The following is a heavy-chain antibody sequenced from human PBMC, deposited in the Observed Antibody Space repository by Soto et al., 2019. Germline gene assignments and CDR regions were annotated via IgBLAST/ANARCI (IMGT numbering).Heavy chain of an antibody. V-gene: IGHV3-74*01. CDR2: TNEDGSTI. J-gene: IGHJ4*02. D-gene: IGHD3-16*01. CDR1: GFTFSSYW. CDR3: TRDRGGRGGY. Sequence: EVQLVESGGGLVQPGGSLRLSCAASGFTFSSYWMHWVRQAPGKGLVWVSRTNEDGSTINYADSVKGRFTISRDNAKNTLYVEMKGVRAEDRVVYYCTRDRGGRGGYWGPGTLVTVSS.